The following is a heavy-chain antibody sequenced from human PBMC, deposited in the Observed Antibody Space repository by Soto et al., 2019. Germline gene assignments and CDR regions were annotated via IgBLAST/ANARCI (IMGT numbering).Heavy chain of an antibody. V-gene: IGHV4-31*03. CDR2: IYYLGDT. CDR1: GASVSSCPFY. Sequence: SETLSLTCTISGASVSSCPFYWGWIRQHPGQGLEWIGHIYYLGDTFYNPSLKSRAFISVDSSVNQFSLKLISVTAADTAMYYCARLANIFDFDNWGHGTLVTVSS. J-gene: IGHJ4*01. D-gene: IGHD2-21*01. CDR3: ARLANIFDFDN.